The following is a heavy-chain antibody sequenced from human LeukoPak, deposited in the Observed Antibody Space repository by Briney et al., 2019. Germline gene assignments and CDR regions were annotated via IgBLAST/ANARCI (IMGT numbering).Heavy chain of an antibody. D-gene: IGHD6-13*01. J-gene: IGHJ4*02. CDR1: GFTVSSNY. Sequence: GGSLRLSCAASGFTVSSNYMSWVRQAPGKGLEWVSVIYSGGSTYYADSVKVRFTISRDNSKNTLYLQMNSLRAEDTAVYYCARDRGIAAAGHGFDYWGQGTLVTVSS. V-gene: IGHV3-53*01. CDR3: ARDRGIAAAGHGFDY. CDR2: IYSGGST.